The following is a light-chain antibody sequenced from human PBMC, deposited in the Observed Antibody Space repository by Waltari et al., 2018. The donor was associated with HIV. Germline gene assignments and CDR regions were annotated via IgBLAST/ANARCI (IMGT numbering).Light chain of an antibody. CDR1: QRISSY. Sequence: DIQMTQSLSPLSASVGDRAPTTCRASQRISSYVNWYQQKPGKAPKLLLPAASSLQTGVPSRFSGSGSGTDFTLTINRLQPEDFATYYCQQSYSAPETFGQGTKLEIK. J-gene: IGKJ2*01. V-gene: IGKV1-39*01. CDR3: QQSYSAPET. CDR2: AAS.